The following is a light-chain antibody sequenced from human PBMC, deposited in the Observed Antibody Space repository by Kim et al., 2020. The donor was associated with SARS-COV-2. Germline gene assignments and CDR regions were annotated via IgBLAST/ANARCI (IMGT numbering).Light chain of an antibody. Sequence: SPGERATRSCRASESVSSNLAWYQRKPGQAPRLLIYGASTRATGIPARFSGSGSGTEFTLTISSLQSEDFAVYYCQQYNNWPPFTFGPGTKVDIK. J-gene: IGKJ3*01. V-gene: IGKV3-15*01. CDR3: QQYNNWPPFT. CDR2: GAS. CDR1: ESVSSN.